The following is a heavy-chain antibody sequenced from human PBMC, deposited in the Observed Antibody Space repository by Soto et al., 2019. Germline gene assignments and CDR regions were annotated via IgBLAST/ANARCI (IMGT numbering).Heavy chain of an antibody. CDR2: IIPIFGTA. D-gene: IGHD6-6*01. CDR3: ARDAIYSSSAGYYDYMAV. Sequence: GASVKVSCKASGGSFSSYAISWVRQAPGQGLEWMGGIIPIFGTANYAQKFQGRVTITADESTSTAYMELSSLRSEDTAVYYCARDAIYSSSAGYYDYMAVCGKGTTVTGSS. V-gene: IGHV1-69*13. J-gene: IGHJ6*03. CDR1: GGSFSSYA.